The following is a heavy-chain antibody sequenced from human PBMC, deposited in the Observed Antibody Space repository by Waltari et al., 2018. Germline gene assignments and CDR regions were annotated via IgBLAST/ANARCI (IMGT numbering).Heavy chain of an antibody. V-gene: IGHV4-39*01. CDR2: IYYSGST. CDR1: GGSIRSSSYY. Sequence: QLQLQESGPGLVKPSETLSLTSTVSGGSIRSSSYYWGSIRQPPGKGLEWIGSIYYSGSTYYNPSLKSRVTISVDTSKNQFSLKLSSVTAADTAVYYCARTYYYDSSGYSLFDYWGQGTLVTVSS. J-gene: IGHJ4*02. D-gene: IGHD3-22*01. CDR3: ARTYYYDSSGYSLFDY.